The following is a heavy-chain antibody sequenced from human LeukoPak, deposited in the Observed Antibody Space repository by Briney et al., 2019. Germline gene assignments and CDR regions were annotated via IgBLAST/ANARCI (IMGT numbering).Heavy chain of an antibody. D-gene: IGHD3-3*01. J-gene: IGHJ4*02. CDR2: ISYDGSNK. CDR1: GFTFSSYA. CDR3: ARDKRFLALYYFDY. V-gene: IGHV3-30-3*01. Sequence: GSLRLSCAASGFTFSSYAMHWVRQAPGKGLEWVAVISYDGSNKYYADSVKGRITFSRDNSKNTLYLQMNSLRAEDTAVYYCARDKRFLALYYFDYWGQGTLVTVSS.